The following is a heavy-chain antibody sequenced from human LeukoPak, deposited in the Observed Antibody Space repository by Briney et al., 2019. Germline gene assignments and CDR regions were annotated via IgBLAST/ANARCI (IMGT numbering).Heavy chain of an antibody. V-gene: IGHV4-59*01. Sequence: PSQTLSLPCTVSGRSISSYYWSWIRQPPGKGLEWIGYIYYSGSTNYNPSLKSRVTISVDTSKNQFSLKLSSVTAADTAVYYCARGVRESGTNWFDPWGQGTLVTVSS. CDR2: IYYSGST. J-gene: IGHJ5*02. D-gene: IGHD1-14*01. CDR1: GRSISSYY. CDR3: ARGVRESGTNWFDP.